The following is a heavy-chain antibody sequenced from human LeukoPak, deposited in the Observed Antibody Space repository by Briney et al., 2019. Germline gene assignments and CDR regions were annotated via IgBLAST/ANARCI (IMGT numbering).Heavy chain of an antibody. CDR1: GGSISGYY. Sequence: SETLSLTFTVSGGSISGYYWSWIRQPPGKGLEGIGYIYYSGSTNYNPSLQSRVTISVHPSKNQFSLKLNSVTAADTAVYYCARDGRGSGSYYALNWFDPWGKGPLVPVPS. V-gene: IGHV4-59*01. CDR3: ARDGRGSGSYYALNWFDP. J-gene: IGHJ5*02. CDR2: IYYSGST. D-gene: IGHD3-10*01.